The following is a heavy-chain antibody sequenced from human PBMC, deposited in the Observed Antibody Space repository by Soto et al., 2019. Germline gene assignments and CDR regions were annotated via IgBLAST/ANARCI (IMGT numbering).Heavy chain of an antibody. D-gene: IGHD4-17*01. Sequence: SETLSLTCTVSGGSVSSSSYYWSWTRQPPGKGLEWIGYIYFSGITDYKPSLKSRVTISVDTSKNQFSLKLSSVTAADTAVYYCARGTRRAVTTLKGDNWFDPWGQGTLVTVSS. CDR3: ARGTRRAVTTLKGDNWFDP. CDR2: IYFSGIT. CDR1: GGSVSSSSYY. V-gene: IGHV4-61*01. J-gene: IGHJ5*02.